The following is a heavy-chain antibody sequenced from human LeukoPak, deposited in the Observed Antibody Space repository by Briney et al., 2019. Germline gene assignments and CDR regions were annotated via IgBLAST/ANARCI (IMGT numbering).Heavy chain of an antibody. V-gene: IGHV3-21*01. CDR2: ISSSSSYI. Sequence: GGFLRLSCAASGFTFSSYSMNWVRQAPGKGLEWVSSISSSSSYIYYADSVKGRFTISRDNAKNSLYLQMNSLRAEDTAVYYCASKVGATTGYFDYWGQGTLVTVSS. CDR3: ASKVGATTGYFDY. D-gene: IGHD1-26*01. J-gene: IGHJ4*02. CDR1: GFTFSSYS.